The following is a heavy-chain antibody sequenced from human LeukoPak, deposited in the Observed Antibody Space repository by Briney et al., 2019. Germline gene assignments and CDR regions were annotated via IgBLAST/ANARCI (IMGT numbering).Heavy chain of an antibody. D-gene: IGHD3-3*01. CDR1: GYSISSGYY. V-gene: IGHV4-38-2*02. CDR2: IYHSGST. J-gene: IGHJ4*02. Sequence: PSETLSLTCTVSGYSISSGYYWGWIRQPTGKGLEWIGSIYHSGSTYYNPSLKSRVTISVDTSKNQFSLKLSSVTAADTAVYYCARVIRPRIMIFGVVIEGFDYWGQGTLVTVSS. CDR3: ARVIRPRIMIFGVVIEGFDY.